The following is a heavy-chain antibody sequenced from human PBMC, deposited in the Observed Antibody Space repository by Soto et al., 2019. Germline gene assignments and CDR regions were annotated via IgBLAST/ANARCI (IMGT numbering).Heavy chain of an antibody. D-gene: IGHD6-19*01. J-gene: IGHJ1*01. CDR2: ISAINGAT. CDR1: GYTFATYG. V-gene: IGHV1-18*01. CDR3: TRGKSIAVAEGY. Sequence: QVQLVQSGGEVRKPGASVKVSCKASGYTFATYGVSWVRQAPGQGLEWVGWISAINGATSSAQKFKDRVIMTTDTSKSTAFMELRSLRADDTAIYYCTRGKSIAVAEGYWGQGTRVPVSS.